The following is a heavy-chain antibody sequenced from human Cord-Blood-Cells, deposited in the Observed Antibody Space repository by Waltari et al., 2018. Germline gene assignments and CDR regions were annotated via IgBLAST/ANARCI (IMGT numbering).Heavy chain of an antibody. D-gene: IGHD3-3*01. CDR1: GGSISSGGYS. CDR3: ASTYYDFWSGYYDAFDI. V-gene: IGHV4-30-2*01. CDR2: IYHSGST. J-gene: IGHJ3*02. Sequence: QLQLHESGSGLVKPSQTLSLTCAVSGGSISSGGYSWSWIRQPPGKGLEWIGYIYHSGSTYYNPSLKSRVTISVDRSKNQFSLKLSSVTAADTDVYYCASTYYDFWSGYYDAFDIWGQGTMVTVSS.